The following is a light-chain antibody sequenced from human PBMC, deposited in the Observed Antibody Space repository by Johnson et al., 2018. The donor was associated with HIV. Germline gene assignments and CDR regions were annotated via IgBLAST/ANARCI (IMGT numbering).Light chain of an antibody. Sequence: QSVLTQPPSVSAAPGQRVTISCSGSSSNIGNNYVSWYQQLPGTAPKLLIYETNKRPSEIPDRFSGSKSGTSATLGITGLQTEDEAEYYCGTWDRSLSAYVFGTGTKVTVI. CDR1: SSNIGNNY. CDR3: GTWDRSLSAYV. CDR2: ETN. V-gene: IGLV1-51*01. J-gene: IGLJ1*01.